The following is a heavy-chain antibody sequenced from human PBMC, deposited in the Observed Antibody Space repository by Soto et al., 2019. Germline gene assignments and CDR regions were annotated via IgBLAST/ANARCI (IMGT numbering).Heavy chain of an antibody. V-gene: IGHV1-3*01. CDR1: GYTFTSYA. CDR3: ARARNYDFWXGYYLSFDP. J-gene: IGHJ5*02. CDR2: INAGNGNT. Sequence: ASVKVSCKASGYTFTSYAMHWVRQAPGQRLEWMGWINAGNGNTKYSQKFQGRVTITRDTSASTAYMELSSLRSEDTAVYYCARARNYDFWXGYYLSFDPWGQGTLVTVSS. D-gene: IGHD3-3*01.